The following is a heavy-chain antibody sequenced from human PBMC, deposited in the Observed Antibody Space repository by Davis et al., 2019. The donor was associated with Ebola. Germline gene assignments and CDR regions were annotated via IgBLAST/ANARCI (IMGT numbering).Heavy chain of an antibody. CDR2: ISSEGSNK. CDR1: GFTFSSYG. J-gene: IGHJ6*02. V-gene: IGHV3-30*18. D-gene: IGHD6-19*01. CDR3: AKAVAAYYYYNGMDV. Sequence: PGGSLRPSCAASGFTFSSYGMHWVRQAPGKGLEWVAVISSEGSNKHYADSVKGRFTISRDNSKNTLYRQMNSLTAEYTAVYYCAKAVAAYYYYNGMDVWGQGTTVTVSS.